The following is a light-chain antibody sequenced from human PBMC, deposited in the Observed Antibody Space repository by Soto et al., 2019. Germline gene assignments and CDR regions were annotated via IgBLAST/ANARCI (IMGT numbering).Light chain of an antibody. J-gene: IGKJ5*01. Sequence: EIVLTQSPGTLSLSPGERATLSCRASQSVSSSYLAWYQLKPGQAPRLLIYDTSIRATGIPARFSGSGSGTDFTLTISSLEPEDFAVYYCQQRNSWPPTFTFGQGTRLEIK. V-gene: IGKV3-11*01. CDR3: QQRNSWPPTFT. CDR1: QSVSSSY. CDR2: DTS.